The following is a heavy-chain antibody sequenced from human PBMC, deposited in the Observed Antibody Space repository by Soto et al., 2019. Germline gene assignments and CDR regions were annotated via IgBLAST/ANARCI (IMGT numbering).Heavy chain of an antibody. J-gene: IGHJ4*02. CDR3: ARGAAARTWFDY. CDR1: GFTVSSNY. Sequence: EVQLVESGGGLVQPGGSLRLSCAASGFTVSSNYMSWVRQAPGKGLEWVSGIYSGGSTYYAASVKGRLTISRHNSKNTLYLHMNSLRAEDTAVYYCARGAAARTWFDYWGQGTLVTVSS. CDR2: IYSGGST. D-gene: IGHD6-13*01. V-gene: IGHV3-53*04.